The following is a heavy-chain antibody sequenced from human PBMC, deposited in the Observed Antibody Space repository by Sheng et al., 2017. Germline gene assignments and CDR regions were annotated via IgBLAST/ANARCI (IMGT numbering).Heavy chain of an antibody. Sequence: VQLVESGGRVVQPGRSLRLSCAASGFTFSGYWMHWVRQAPGEGLVWVSRINTDASGINYADSVKGRFTISRDNARNTLYLQMNSLRVEDTAVYYCARSCTTTSCYAEDWGQGTLVTVSS. J-gene: IGHJ4*02. CDR3: ARSCTTTSCYAED. V-gene: IGHV3-74*02. CDR1: GFTFSGYW. D-gene: IGHD2-2*01. CDR2: INTDASGI.